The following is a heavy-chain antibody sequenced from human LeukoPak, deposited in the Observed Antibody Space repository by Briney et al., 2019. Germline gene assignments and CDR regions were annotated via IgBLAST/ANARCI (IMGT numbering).Heavy chain of an antibody. CDR1: AFTSSRYD. CDR3: ARVSPDNGGYFDY. V-gene: IGHV3-13*01. Sequence: GRCLRLSCAAYAFTSSRYDMHWDSHATGKGLEWVSTIDIAGDTYYPGSVKGRFTISRENAKNSLYLQMNSLRAGDTAVYYCARVSPDNGGYFDYWGQGTLVTVSS. CDR2: IDIAGDT. J-gene: IGHJ4*02. D-gene: IGHD4-23*01.